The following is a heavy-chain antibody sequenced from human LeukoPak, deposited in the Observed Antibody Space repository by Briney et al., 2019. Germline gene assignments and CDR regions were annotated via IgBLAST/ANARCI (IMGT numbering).Heavy chain of an antibody. CDR2: ISGSGGST. CDR3: AKSIVVVVAANPAYDY. V-gene: IGHV3-23*01. CDR1: GFTFSSYA. J-gene: IGHJ4*02. Sequence: GGSLRLSCAASGFTFSSYAMSWVRQAPGKGLEWVSAISGSGGSTYYADSVKGRFTTSRDNSKNTLYPQMNSLRAEDTAVYYCAKSIVVVVAANPAYDYWGQGTLVTVSS. D-gene: IGHD2-15*01.